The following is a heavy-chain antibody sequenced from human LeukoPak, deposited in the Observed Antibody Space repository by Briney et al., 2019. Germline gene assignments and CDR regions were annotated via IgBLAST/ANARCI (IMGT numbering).Heavy chain of an antibody. CDR3: ARDGYSRYYYYGMDV. J-gene: IGHJ6*02. CDR1: GFTFSSYS. CDR2: TSSSSSYI. D-gene: IGHD5-18*01. V-gene: IGHV3-21*01. Sequence: PGGSLRLSCAASGFTFSSYSMNWVRQAPGKGLEWVSSTSSSSSYIYYADSVKGRFTISRDNAKNSLYLQMNSLRAEDTAVYYCARDGYSRYYYYGMDVWGQGTTVTVSS.